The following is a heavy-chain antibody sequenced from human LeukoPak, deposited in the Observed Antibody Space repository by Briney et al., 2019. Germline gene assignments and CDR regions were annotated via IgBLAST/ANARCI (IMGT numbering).Heavy chain of an antibody. V-gene: IGHV4-39*01. CDR1: GGSISSSSHY. CDR3: ASYCSSTSCLGHDAFDI. CDR2: MYYRGST. J-gene: IGHJ3*02. Sequence: PSETLSLTCTVSGGSISSSSHYWGWIRQPPGKGLEWIGSMYYRGSTYHNPSLKSRVTISIDTSKNQFSLKLSSVTAADTAVYYCASYCSSTSCLGHDAFDIWGQGTMVTVSS. D-gene: IGHD2-2*01.